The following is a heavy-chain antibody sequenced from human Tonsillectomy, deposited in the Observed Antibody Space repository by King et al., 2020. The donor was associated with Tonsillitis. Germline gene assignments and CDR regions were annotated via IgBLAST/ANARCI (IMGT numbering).Heavy chain of an antibody. Sequence: LVESGGGLVQPGGSLRLSCAASGFTFSSYEMNWVRQAPGKGLEWVSHISSSGSTIYYADSVKGRFTISRDNAKNSLYLQMNSLRAEDTAVYYCARAHYGDFDYWGQGTLVTVSS. CDR2: ISSSGSTI. CDR3: ARAHYGDFDY. D-gene: IGHD4-17*01. CDR1: GFTFSSYE. J-gene: IGHJ4*02. V-gene: IGHV3-48*03.